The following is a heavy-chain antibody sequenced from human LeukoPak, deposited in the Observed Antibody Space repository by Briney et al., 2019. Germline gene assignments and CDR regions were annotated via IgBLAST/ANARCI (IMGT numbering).Heavy chain of an antibody. CDR1: GGSISSGSYY. Sequence: SETLSLTCTVSGGSISSGSYYWSWIRQPAGKGLEWIGRIYTSGSTNYNPSLKSRVTISVDTSKNQFSLKLSSVTAADTAVYYCASAVDWGQGTLVTVPS. J-gene: IGHJ4*02. CDR2: IYTSGST. V-gene: IGHV4-61*02. CDR3: ASAVD. D-gene: IGHD4-23*01.